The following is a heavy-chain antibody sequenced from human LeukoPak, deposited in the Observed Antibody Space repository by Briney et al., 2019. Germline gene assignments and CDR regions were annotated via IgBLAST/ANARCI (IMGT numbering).Heavy chain of an antibody. CDR3: AGGFAPHDY. CDR2: ISTSGNPI. Sequence: SGGSLRLSCAASGFTFSSYEMNWVRQAPGKGLEWISYISTSGNPIFYADSVKGRFTISRDNAKNSLYLQMNSLRAEDTAVYYCAGGFAPHDYWGQGTLVTVSS. J-gene: IGHJ4*02. CDR1: GFTFSSYE. V-gene: IGHV3-48*03.